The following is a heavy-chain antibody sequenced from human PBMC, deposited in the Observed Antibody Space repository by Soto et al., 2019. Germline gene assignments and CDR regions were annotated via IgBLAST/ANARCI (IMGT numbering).Heavy chain of an antibody. J-gene: IGHJ4*02. Sequence: QVQLVESGGGVVQPGTSLRLSCAASGFTLNNYAMHWVRQVPGKGLEWVAFISYNGKNKYYGDSVKGRFTISRDDSKNTLNLQMNSLRSEDTAVYYCATDGVEYVVSGLYFFDYWGQGTLVTVSS. V-gene: IGHV3-30*04. CDR3: ATDGVEYVVSGLYFFDY. CDR2: ISYNGKNK. D-gene: IGHD2-8*02. CDR1: GFTLNNYA.